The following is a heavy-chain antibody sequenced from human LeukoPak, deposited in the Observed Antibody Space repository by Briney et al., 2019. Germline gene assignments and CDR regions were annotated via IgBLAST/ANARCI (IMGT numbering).Heavy chain of an antibody. Sequence: SVKVSCKASGGTFSSYAIGWVRQAPGQGLEWMGGIIPIFGTANYAQKFQGRVTITADESTSTAYMELSSLRSEDTAVYYCARAIRYFDWLLPFGMDVWGKGTTVTVSS. CDR3: ARAIRYFDWLLPFGMDV. D-gene: IGHD3-9*01. CDR2: IIPIFGTA. J-gene: IGHJ6*04. V-gene: IGHV1-69*13. CDR1: GGTFSSYA.